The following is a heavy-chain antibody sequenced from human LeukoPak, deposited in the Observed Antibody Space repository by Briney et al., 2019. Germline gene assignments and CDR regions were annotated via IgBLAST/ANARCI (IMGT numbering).Heavy chain of an antibody. J-gene: IGHJ3*02. CDR2: IKTVGNST. CDR3: ARNLWNLHDAFAT. Sequence: GRSLRLSCAASGFTFSNYWMHWVRQAPGKGLVWVSRIKTVGNSTSYADSVEGRFTISRDNSKNTLYLQMNRLRSEDTAVYYCARNLWNLHDAFATWGQGPMATSSS. V-gene: IGHV3-74*01. D-gene: IGHD1-1*01. CDR1: GFTFSNYW.